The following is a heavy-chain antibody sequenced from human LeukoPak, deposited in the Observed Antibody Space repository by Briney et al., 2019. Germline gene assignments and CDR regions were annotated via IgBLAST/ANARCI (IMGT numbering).Heavy chain of an antibody. CDR1: GYTFTGYY. D-gene: IGHD3-10*01. CDR3: ARRSQGHYGSGSYSIFDY. Sequence: GASVKVSCKASGYTFTGYYMHWVRQAPGQGLEWMGWINPNSGGTNYAQKFQGRVTMTRDTSISTAYMELSRLRSDDTAVYYCARRSQGHYGSGSYSIFDYWGQGTLVTVSS. J-gene: IGHJ4*02. V-gene: IGHV1-2*02. CDR2: INPNSGGT.